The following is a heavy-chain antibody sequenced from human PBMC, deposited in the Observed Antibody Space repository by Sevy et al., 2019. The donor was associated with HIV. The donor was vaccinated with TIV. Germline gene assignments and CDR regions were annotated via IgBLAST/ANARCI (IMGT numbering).Heavy chain of an antibody. CDR1: GFTFSSYA. V-gene: IGHV3-30-3*01. D-gene: IGHD6-19*01. CDR3: ARTVAGTWNWFDP. Sequence: GGSLRLSCAASGFTFSSYAMHWARQAPGKGLEWVAVISYDGSNKYYADSVKGRFTISRDNSKNTLYLQMNSLRAEDTAVYYCARTVAGTWNWFDPWGQGTLVTVSS. CDR2: ISYDGSNK. J-gene: IGHJ5*02.